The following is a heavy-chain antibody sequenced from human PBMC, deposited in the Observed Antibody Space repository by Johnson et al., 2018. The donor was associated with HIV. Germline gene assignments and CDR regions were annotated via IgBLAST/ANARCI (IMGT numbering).Heavy chain of an antibody. CDR2: IYSGGST. V-gene: IGHV3-66*02. D-gene: IGHD2-21*01. J-gene: IGHJ3*02. Sequence: EVQLVESGGGVVQPGGSLRLSCAASGFTVSSNYMSWVRQAPGKGLEWVSVIYSGGSTYYADSVKGRFTISRDNSKNTLYLQMNSRRAEDTAVYYCARGGGCGGDCYSGYDAFDIWGQGTMVTVSS. CDR3: ARGGGCGGDCYSGYDAFDI. CDR1: GFTVSSNY.